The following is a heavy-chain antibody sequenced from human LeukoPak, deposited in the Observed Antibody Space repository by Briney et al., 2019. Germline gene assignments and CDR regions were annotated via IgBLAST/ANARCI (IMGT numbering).Heavy chain of an antibody. J-gene: IGHJ3*02. CDR1: GFTFRSYA. CDR2: ISGSGGST. CDR3: AKTKGPFDI. D-gene: IGHD2-8*01. Sequence: GRSLRLSCAASGFTFRSYAMSWVPQAPGKGLEWVSGISGSGGSTYYADSVKGRFIISRDNSKNTLFLQMNSLRAEDTAVYYCAKTKGPFDIWGQGTMVTVSS. V-gene: IGHV3-23*01.